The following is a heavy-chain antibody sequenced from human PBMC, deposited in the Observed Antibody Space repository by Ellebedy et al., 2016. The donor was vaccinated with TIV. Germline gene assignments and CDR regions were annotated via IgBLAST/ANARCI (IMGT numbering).Heavy chain of an antibody. CDR3: ARGPPYSSSWYRY. Sequence: SETLSLXCAVYGGSFSGYYWSWIRQPPGKGLEWIGEINHSGSTNYNPSLKSRVTISVDTSKNQFSLKLSSVTAADTAVYYCARGPPYSSSWYRYWGQGTLVTVSS. CDR1: GGSFSGYY. CDR2: INHSGST. J-gene: IGHJ4*02. D-gene: IGHD6-13*01. V-gene: IGHV4-34*01.